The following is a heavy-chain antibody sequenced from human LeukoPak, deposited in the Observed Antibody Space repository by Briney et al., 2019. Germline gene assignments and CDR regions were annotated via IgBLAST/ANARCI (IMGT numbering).Heavy chain of an antibody. J-gene: IGHJ4*02. CDR3: AMRGGYEPTHDY. D-gene: IGHD5-12*01. CDR1: GDSISNYY. CDR2: IYYSGST. V-gene: IGHV4-59*05. Sequence: SETLSLTCTVSGDSISNYYWSWIRQPPGKGLEWIGSIYYSGSTYYNPSLKSRVTISVDTSMNQFSLKLSSVTAAGTAVYYCAMRGGYEPTHDYWGQGTLVTVSS.